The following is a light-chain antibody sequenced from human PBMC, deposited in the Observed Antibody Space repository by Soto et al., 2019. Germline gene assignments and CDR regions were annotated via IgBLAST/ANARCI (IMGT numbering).Light chain of an antibody. CDR2: EVT. Sequence: QSVRTQPPSASGSPGQSVTISCTGTSSDIGDYDYVSWYQQHPGKAPKLIIYEVTKRPSGVPDRFSGSKSGNSASLTVSGLQAEDEGDYFCSSYARRNNLLFGGGTKVTVL. V-gene: IGLV2-8*01. CDR3: SSYARRNNLL. J-gene: IGLJ2*01. CDR1: SSDIGDYDY.